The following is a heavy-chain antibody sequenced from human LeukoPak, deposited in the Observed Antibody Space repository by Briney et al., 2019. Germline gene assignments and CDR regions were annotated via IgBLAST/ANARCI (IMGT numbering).Heavy chain of an antibody. D-gene: IGHD2-2*01. V-gene: IGHV4-30-4*08. CDR1: GGSISSGDYY. J-gene: IGHJ4*02. CDR2: IYYSGST. Sequence: SETLSLTCTVSGGSISSGDYYWSWIRQPPGKGLEWIGYIYYSGSTYYNPSLKSRVTISVDTSKNQFSLKLSSVTAADTAVYYCASASLDTKASFGYWGQGTLVTVSS. CDR3: ASASLDTKASFGY.